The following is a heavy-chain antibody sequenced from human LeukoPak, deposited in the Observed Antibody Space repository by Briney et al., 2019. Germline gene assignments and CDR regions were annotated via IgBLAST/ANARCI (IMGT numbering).Heavy chain of an antibody. CDR2: TYPRGST. CDR1: GGSISSGSYS. CDR3: ARFSPRAMGNYLDF. D-gene: IGHD7-27*01. J-gene: IGHJ4*02. Sequence: SETLSLTCAVSGGSISSGSYSWSWIRQPPGKGLEWIGYTYPRGSTYYNPSLKSRVILSLDKSANQFSLNLSSVIAADTAVYYCARFSPRAMGNYLDFWGQGTLVTVSS. V-gene: IGHV4-30-2*01.